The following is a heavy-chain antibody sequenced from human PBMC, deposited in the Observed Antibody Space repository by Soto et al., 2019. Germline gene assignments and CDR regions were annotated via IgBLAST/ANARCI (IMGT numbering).Heavy chain of an antibody. CDR3: ARDRKVRGVRPFYGMDV. CDR2: INPNSGGT. Sequence: ASVKVSCKASGYTFTGYYMHWVRQAPGQGLEWMGWINPNSGGTNYAQKFQGRVTMTRDTSISTAYMELSRLRSDDTAVYYCARDRKVRGVRPFYGMDVWGQGTTVTSP. D-gene: IGHD3-10*01. J-gene: IGHJ6*02. CDR1: GYTFTGYY. V-gene: IGHV1-2*02.